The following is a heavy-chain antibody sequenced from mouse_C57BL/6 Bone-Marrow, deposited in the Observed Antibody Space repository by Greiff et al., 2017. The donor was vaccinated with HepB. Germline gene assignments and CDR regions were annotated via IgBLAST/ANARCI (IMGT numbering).Heavy chain of an antibody. Sequence: EVMLVESGGGLVKPGGSLKLSCAASGFTFSSYAMSWVRQTPEKRLEWVATISDGGSYTYYPDNVKGRYTISRDNAKNNLYLQMSHLKSEDTAMYYCARDYYYCSTYYYAMDYWGQGTSVTVSA. V-gene: IGHV5-4*01. D-gene: IGHD1-1*01. J-gene: IGHJ4*01. CDR2: ISDGGSYT. CDR3: ARDYYYCSTYYYAMDY. CDR1: GFTFSSYA.